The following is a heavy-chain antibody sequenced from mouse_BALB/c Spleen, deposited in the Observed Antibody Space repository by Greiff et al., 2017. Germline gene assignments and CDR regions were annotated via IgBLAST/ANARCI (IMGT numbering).Heavy chain of an antibody. CDR1: GYAFTNYL. CDR2: INPGSGGT. V-gene: IGHV1-54*01. Sequence: VQLQQSGAELVRPGTSVKVSCKASGYAFTNYLIEWVKQRPGQGLEWIGVINPGSGGTNYNEKFKGKATLTADKSSSTAYMQLSSLTSDDSAVYFCARFERGLDYWGQGTTLTVSS. J-gene: IGHJ2*01. CDR3: ARFERGLDY.